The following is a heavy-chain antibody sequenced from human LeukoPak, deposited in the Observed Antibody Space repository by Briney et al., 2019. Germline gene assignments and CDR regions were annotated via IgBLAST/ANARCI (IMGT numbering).Heavy chain of an antibody. CDR2: IFYSGNS. V-gene: IGHV4-39*07. CDR3: ARVRTTYGEDAFDI. D-gene: IGHD4/OR15-4a*01. J-gene: IGHJ3*02. Sequence: PSETLSLTCTVSGGSISNSLYYWGWIRQPPGRGLEWIGSIFYSGNSYYNPSLKSRVTISVDTSKNQFSLKLNSVTAADTAVYYCARVRTTYGEDAFDIWGQGTMVTVSS. CDR1: GGSISNSLYY.